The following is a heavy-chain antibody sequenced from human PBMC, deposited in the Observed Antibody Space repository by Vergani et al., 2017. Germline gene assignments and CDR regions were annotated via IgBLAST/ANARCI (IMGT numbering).Heavy chain of an antibody. V-gene: IGHV3-33*06. CDR2: IWYDGSNK. D-gene: IGHD2-21*02. J-gene: IGHJ3*02. CDR3: AKGTAMDAFDI. Sequence: QVQLVESGGGVVQPGRSLRLSCAASGFTFSSYGMHWVRQAPGKGLEWVAVIWYDGSNKYYADSVKGRFTISRDNSKNTLYLQMNSLRAEDTAVYYCAKGTAMDAFDIWGQGTMVTVSS. CDR1: GFTFSSYG.